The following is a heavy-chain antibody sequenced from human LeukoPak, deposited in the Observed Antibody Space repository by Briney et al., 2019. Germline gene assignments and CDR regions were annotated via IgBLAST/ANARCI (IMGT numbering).Heavy chain of an antibody. Sequence: SETLSLTCTVSGGSISSGDYYWSWIRQPPGKGLEWIGYIYYSGSTYYNPSLKSRATISVDTSKNQFSLKLSSVTAADTAVYYCARDLFPDYGGTNYWYFDLWGRGTLVTVSS. CDR1: GGSISSGDYY. J-gene: IGHJ2*01. CDR2: IYYSGST. V-gene: IGHV4-30-4*01. CDR3: ARDLFPDYGGTNYWYFDL. D-gene: IGHD4-23*01.